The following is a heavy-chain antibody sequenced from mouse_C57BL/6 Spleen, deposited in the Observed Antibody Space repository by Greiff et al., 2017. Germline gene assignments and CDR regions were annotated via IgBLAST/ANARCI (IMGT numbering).Heavy chain of an antibody. CDR3: AAYYDYEGGSY. D-gene: IGHD2-4*01. CDR1: GYTFTSYW. CDR2: IHPNSGRT. J-gene: IGHJ3*01. V-gene: IGHV1-64*01. Sequence: VQLQQPGAELVKPGASVKLSCKASGYTFTSYWMHWVKQRPGQGLEWIGMIHPNSGRTNYNEKFKSKATLTVDKSSSTAYMQLSSLTSEDSAVYYCAAYYDYEGGSYGGQGTLVTVSA.